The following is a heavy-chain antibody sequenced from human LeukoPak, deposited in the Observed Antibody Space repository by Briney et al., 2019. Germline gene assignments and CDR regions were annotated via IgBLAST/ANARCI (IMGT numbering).Heavy chain of an antibody. CDR2: IYTSGST. Sequence: SETLSLTCTVPGGSISSGSYYWSWIRQPAGKGLEWIGRIYTSGSTNYNPSLKSRVTISVDTSKNQFSLKLISVTAADTAVYYCARTAQVYCSSTSCSKIFDYWGQGALVTVSS. CDR3: ARTAQVYCSSTSCSKIFDY. J-gene: IGHJ4*02. D-gene: IGHD2-2*01. V-gene: IGHV4-61*02. CDR1: GGSISSGSYY.